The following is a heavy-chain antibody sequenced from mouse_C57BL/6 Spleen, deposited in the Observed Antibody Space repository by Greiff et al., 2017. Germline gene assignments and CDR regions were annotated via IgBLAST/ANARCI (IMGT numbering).Heavy chain of an antibody. Sequence: EVKLMESEGGLVQPGSSMKLSCTASGFTFSDYYMAWVRQVPEKGLEWVANINYDGSSTYYLDSLKSRFIISRDNAKNILYLQMSSLKSEDTATYYCARDKTGEMYYFDYWGQGTTLTVSS. J-gene: IGHJ2*01. V-gene: IGHV5-16*01. CDR3: ARDKTGEMYYFDY. CDR2: INYDGSST. D-gene: IGHD4-1*01. CDR1: GFTFSDYY.